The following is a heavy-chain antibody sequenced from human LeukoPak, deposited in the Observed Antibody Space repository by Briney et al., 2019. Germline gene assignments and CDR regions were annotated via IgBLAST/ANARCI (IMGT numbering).Heavy chain of an antibody. V-gene: IGHV1-2*02. D-gene: IGHD3-10*01. CDR1: GYTFTGYY. CDR3: ASARLEGSYFDY. Sequence: ASVKVSCKASGYTFTGYYMHWVRQAPGQGLEWMGWINPNSGGTNYAQKFQGRVTMTRDTSISTACMELSRLRSDDTAVYYCASARLEGSYFDYWGQGTLVTVSS. J-gene: IGHJ4*02. CDR2: INPNSGGT.